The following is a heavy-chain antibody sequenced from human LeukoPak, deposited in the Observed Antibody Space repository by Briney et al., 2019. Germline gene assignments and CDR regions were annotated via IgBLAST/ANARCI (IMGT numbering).Heavy chain of an antibody. D-gene: IGHD2-21*01. Sequence: GGSLRLSCAASGFTFSSYAMSWVRQAPGKGLEWVSAISGSGGSTYYADSVKGRFTISRDNSKNTLYLRMNNLRAEDTAVYYCAKFLPTHIVVANYYFDYWGQGTLVTVSS. CDR3: AKFLPTHIVVANYYFDY. CDR1: GFTFSSYA. V-gene: IGHV3-23*01. J-gene: IGHJ4*02. CDR2: ISGSGGST.